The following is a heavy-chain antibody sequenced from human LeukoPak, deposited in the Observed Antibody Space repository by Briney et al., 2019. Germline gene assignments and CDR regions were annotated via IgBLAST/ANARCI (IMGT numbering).Heavy chain of an antibody. D-gene: IGHD3-10*02. V-gene: IGHV3-7*01. CDR1: GFTFSVYW. CDR3: AELGITMIGGV. CDR2: IKQDGSEK. Sequence: GGSLRLSCAASGFTFSVYWMSWVRQAPGKGLEWVANIKQDGSEKYYVDSVKGRFTISRDNAKNSLYVQMDSLRAEDTAVYYCAELGITMIGGVWGKGTTVTISS. J-gene: IGHJ6*04.